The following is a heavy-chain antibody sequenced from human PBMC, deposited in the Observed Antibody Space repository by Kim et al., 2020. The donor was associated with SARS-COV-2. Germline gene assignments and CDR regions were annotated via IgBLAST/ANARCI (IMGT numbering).Heavy chain of an antibody. J-gene: IGHJ4*02. D-gene: IGHD2-15*01. Sequence: GGSLRLSCSASGFTFSSYAMHWVRQAPGKGLEYVSAISSNGGSTYYADSVKGRFTISRDNSKNTLYLQMSSLRAEDTAVYYCVKRQTKGGVVVVASAFDYWGQGTLVTVSS. V-gene: IGHV3-64D*06. CDR2: ISSNGGST. CDR3: VKRQTKGGVVVVASAFDY. CDR1: GFTFSSYA.